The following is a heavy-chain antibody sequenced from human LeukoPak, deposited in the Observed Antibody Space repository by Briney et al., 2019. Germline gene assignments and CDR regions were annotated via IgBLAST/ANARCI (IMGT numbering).Heavy chain of an antibody. CDR2: IIPIFGTA. CDR1: GGTFSSYA. J-gene: IGHJ5*02. D-gene: IGHD2-15*01. CDR3: ARESSGALVYNWFDP. Sequence: SVKVSCKASGGTFSSYAISWVRQAPGQGLEWMGGIIPIFGTANYAQKFQGRVTITADKSTSTAYMELSSLRSEDTAVYYCARESSGALVYNWFDPWGQGTLVTVSS. V-gene: IGHV1-69*06.